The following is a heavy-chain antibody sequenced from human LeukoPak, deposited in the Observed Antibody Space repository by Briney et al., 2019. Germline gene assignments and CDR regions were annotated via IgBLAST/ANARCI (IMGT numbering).Heavy chain of an antibody. V-gene: IGHV3-23*01. Sequence: GGSLRLSCAASGFTFSSYAMSWVRQAPGKGLEWVSAIGGSGGSTYYADSVKGRFTISRDNSKNTLYLQMNSLRAEDTAVYYCAKDRSVGQQLVQVFYYYYMDVWGKGTTVTVSS. D-gene: IGHD6-13*01. CDR2: IGGSGGST. J-gene: IGHJ6*03. CDR1: GFTFSSYA. CDR3: AKDRSVGQQLVQVFYYYYMDV.